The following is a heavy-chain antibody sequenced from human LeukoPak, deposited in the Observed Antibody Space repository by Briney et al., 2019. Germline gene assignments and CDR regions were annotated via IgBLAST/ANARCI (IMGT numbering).Heavy chain of an antibody. D-gene: IGHD1-14*01. J-gene: IGHJ4*02. CDR1: GGSFSGYY. Sequence: SGTLSLTCAVYGGSFSGYYWSWIRQPPGKGLEWIGEINHSGSTNYNPSLKSRVTISIDTSKNQFSLKLSSVTAADTAVYYCARTPGTHFDYWGQGTLVTVSS. CDR2: INHSGST. CDR3: ARTPGTHFDY. V-gene: IGHV4-34*01.